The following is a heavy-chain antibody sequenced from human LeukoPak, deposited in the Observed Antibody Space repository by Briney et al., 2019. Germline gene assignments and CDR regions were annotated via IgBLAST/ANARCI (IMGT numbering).Heavy chain of an antibody. CDR2: INHSGST. J-gene: IGHJ5*02. V-gene: IGHV4-34*01. CDR3: ARPGSSYYYDSSGYYSRWFGP. CDR1: GGSFSGYY. D-gene: IGHD3-22*01. Sequence: SETLSLTCAVYGGSFSGYYWSWIRQPPGKGLEWIGEINHSGSTNYNPSLKSRVTISVDTSKNQFSLKLSSVTAADTAVYYCARPGSSYYYDSSGYYSRWFGPWGQGTLVTVSS.